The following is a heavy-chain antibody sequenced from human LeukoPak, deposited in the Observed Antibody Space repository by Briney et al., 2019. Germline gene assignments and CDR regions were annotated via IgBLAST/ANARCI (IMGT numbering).Heavy chain of an antibody. CDR3: TTVFQLWSDY. Sequence: PGGSLRLSCAASGFTFNNAWMSWVRQAPGKGLEWVARIKSKSAGGTTDYAAPVKGRFTISRDDSKNTLSLQMNSLKTEDTGVYYCTTVFQLWSDYWGQGTLVTVSS. V-gene: IGHV3-15*01. D-gene: IGHD5-18*01. CDR1: GFTFNNAW. J-gene: IGHJ4*02. CDR2: IKSKSAGGTT.